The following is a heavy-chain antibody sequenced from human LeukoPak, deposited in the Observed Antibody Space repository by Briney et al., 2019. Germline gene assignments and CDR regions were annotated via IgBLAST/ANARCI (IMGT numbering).Heavy chain of an antibody. CDR3: ARAQTRYFDWLLSY. J-gene: IGHJ4*02. Sequence: GGSLRLSCAASGFTFSDYYMSWIRQAPGKGLEWVSYISSSSSYTNYADSVKGRFTISRDNSKNTLYLQMNSLRAEDTAVYYCARAQTRYFDWLLSYWGQGTLVTVSS. D-gene: IGHD3-9*01. V-gene: IGHV3-11*06. CDR1: GFTFSDYY. CDR2: ISSSSSYT.